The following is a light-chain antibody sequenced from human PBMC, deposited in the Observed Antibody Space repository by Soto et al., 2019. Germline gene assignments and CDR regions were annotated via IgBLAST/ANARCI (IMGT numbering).Light chain of an antibody. CDR1: QSISTY. CDR3: QQSFGVPVT. CDR2: GAS. V-gene: IGKV1-39*01. J-gene: IGKJ5*01. Sequence: IQMTQSPPSLSASVEDRVTITCRASQSISTYLNWYQQKPGKAPKLLIFGASTLQSGVPSRFSGSGSGTDFTLTITSLQPEDFATYYCQQSFGVPVTFGQGTRLEIK.